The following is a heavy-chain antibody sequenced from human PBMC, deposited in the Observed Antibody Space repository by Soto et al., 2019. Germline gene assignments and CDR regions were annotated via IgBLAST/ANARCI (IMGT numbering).Heavy chain of an antibody. J-gene: IGHJ5*02. CDR2: INPSGGST. Sequence: QVQRVQSGAEVKKPGASVKVSCKASGYTFTSYYMHWVRQAPGQGLEWMGIINPSGGSTSYAQKFKGRVTLTRDPSTRTVYLELSSLRSEDTAVYYCAMGLPFRGIAAAPRNWFDPWGQGNLVTVSS. CDR1: GYTFTSYY. D-gene: IGHD6-13*01. V-gene: IGHV1-46*01. CDR3: AMGLPFRGIAAAPRNWFDP.